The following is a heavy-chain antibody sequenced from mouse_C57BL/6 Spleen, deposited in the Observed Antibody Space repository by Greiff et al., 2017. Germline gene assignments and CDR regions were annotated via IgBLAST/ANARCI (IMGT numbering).Heavy chain of an antibody. J-gene: IGHJ2*01. CDR3: ARDQDYYGSSYVEYFDY. CDR2: ISDGGSYT. CDR1: GFTFSSYA. Sequence: EVHLVESGGGLVKPGGSLKLSCAASGFTFSSYAMSWVRQTPEKRLEWVATISDGGSYTYYPDNVKGRFTISRDNAKNNLYLQMSHLKSEDTAMYYCARDQDYYGSSYVEYFDYWGQGTTLTVSS. D-gene: IGHD1-1*01. V-gene: IGHV5-4*01.